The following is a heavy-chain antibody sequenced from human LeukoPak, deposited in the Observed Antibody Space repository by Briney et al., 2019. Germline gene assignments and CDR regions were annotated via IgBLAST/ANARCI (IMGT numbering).Heavy chain of an antibody. V-gene: IGHV1-46*01. CDR1: GYTFTSYY. D-gene: IGHD2-21*02. J-gene: IGHJ4*02. Sequence: GASVKVSCKASGYTFTSYYMHWVRQAPGQGLEWMGIINPSGGSTSYAQKFQGRVTTTRDTSTSTVYMELSSLRSEDTAVYYCARDHPLVVTATTYFDYWGQGTLVTVSS. CDR2: INPSGGST. CDR3: ARDHPLVVTATTYFDY.